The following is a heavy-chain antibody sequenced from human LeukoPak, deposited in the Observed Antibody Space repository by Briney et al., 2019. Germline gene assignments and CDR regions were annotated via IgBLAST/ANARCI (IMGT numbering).Heavy chain of an antibody. D-gene: IGHD6-13*01. CDR1: GFTFSSYS. CDR3: AREVAAAGTFFDY. J-gene: IGHJ4*02. Sequence: WSLRLSCAASGFTFSSYSMNWVRQAPGKGLEWVSSVSSSSSYIYYADSVKGRFTISRDNAKNSLYLQMNSLRAEDTAVYYCAREVAAAGTFFDYWARGTLVTVSS. CDR2: VSSSSSYI. V-gene: IGHV3-21*01.